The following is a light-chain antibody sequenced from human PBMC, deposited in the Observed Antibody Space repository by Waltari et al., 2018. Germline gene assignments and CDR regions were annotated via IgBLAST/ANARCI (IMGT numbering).Light chain of an antibody. CDR1: QSVSSSY. CDR3: QQYGSQLT. Sequence: DIVLTQSPGTLSLSPGERATLSCRASQSVSSSYFAWYQQKPGHAPRLLSYGASSRASGIPDRFRGSGSWTDFTLTISRLEPEELAVYYCQQYGSQLTFGGGTKVAIK. V-gene: IGKV3-20*01. J-gene: IGKJ4*01. CDR2: GAS.